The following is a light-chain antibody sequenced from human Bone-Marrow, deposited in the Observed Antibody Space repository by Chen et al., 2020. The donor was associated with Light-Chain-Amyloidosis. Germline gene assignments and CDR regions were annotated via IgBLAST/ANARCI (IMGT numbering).Light chain of an antibody. J-gene: IGLJ3*02. V-gene: IGLV2-23*01. CDR2: EAI. CDR1: RGDIGTYDF. Sequence: QSALTQPASVSGSPGQSITISCTGRRGDIGTYDFVSWYQQFPGKAPKLMIYEAIKRPSGVSDRFSCSKSGYTASLTISGLQAEDEADYYCCAYAGRSSVVFGGGTKLTVL. CDR3: CAYAGRSSVV.